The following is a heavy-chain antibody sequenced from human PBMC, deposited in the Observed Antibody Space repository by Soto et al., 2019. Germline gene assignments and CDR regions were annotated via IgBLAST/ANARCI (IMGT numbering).Heavy chain of an antibody. Sequence: ASVKVSGKASGYTFTSYDINWVRQATGQGLEWMGWMNPNSGNTGYAQKFQGRVTMTRNTSISTAYMELSSLRSEDTAVYYCARAGRIAATIYYYYMDVWGKGTTVTVSS. CDR1: GYTFTSYD. J-gene: IGHJ6*03. CDR2: MNPNSGNT. CDR3: ARAGRIAATIYYYYMDV. V-gene: IGHV1-8*01. D-gene: IGHD6-13*01.